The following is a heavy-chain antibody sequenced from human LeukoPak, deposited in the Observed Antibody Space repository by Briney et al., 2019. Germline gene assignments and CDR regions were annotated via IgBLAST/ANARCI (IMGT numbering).Heavy chain of an antibody. CDR2: IYYSGST. CDR3: ARIARNYYYGSGSLSFDY. J-gene: IGHJ4*02. Sequence: SETLSLTCTVSGGSISSHYWSWIRQPPGKGLEWIGYIYYSGSTNYNPSLKSRVTISVDTSKNQFSLKLSSVTAADTAVYYCARIARNYYYGSGSLSFDYWGQGTLVTVSS. V-gene: IGHV4-59*11. CDR1: GGSISSHY. D-gene: IGHD3-10*01.